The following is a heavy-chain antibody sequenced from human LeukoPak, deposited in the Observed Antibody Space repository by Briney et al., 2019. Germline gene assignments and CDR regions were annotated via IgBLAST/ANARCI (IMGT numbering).Heavy chain of an antibody. CDR2: ISAYNGNT. D-gene: IGHD3-22*01. V-gene: IGHV1-18*01. J-gene: IGHJ4*02. CDR3: ARDSEPYYDSSGYYFPHFDY. Sequence: GASVKVSCKASGYTFTSYGISWVRQAPGQGLEWMGWISAYNGNTNYAQKLQGRVTMTTDTSTSTAYMELRSLRSDDTAVYYCARDSEPYYDSSGYYFPHFDYWGQGTLVTVSS. CDR1: GYTFTSYG.